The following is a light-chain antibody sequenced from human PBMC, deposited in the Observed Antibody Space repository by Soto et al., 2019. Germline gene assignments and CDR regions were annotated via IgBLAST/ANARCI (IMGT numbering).Light chain of an antibody. CDR2: GAS. Sequence: EILMTQSPATLSVSPGERATLSCRASQSVSSNLAWYQQKPGQAPRLVIYGASTRATGIPVRFSGSGSGTEFTLTISSMQSEDFALYYCQQYNNWPGTFGRGTKVEVK. J-gene: IGKJ1*01. V-gene: IGKV3-15*01. CDR3: QQYNNWPGT. CDR1: QSVSSN.